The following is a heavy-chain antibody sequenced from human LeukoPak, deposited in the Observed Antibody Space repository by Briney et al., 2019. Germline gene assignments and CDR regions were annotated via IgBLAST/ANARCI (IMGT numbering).Heavy chain of an antibody. Sequence: SETLSLTCTVSGGSISSYYWSWIRQPAGKGLEWIGRIYTSGSTNYNPSLKSRVTMSVDTSKNQFSLKLSSVTAADTAVYYCARDKYYGSGNYGKYNWFDPWGQGTLVTVSS. CDR2: IYTSGST. D-gene: IGHD3-10*01. CDR3: ARDKYYGSGNYGKYNWFDP. J-gene: IGHJ5*02. V-gene: IGHV4-4*07. CDR1: GGSISSYY.